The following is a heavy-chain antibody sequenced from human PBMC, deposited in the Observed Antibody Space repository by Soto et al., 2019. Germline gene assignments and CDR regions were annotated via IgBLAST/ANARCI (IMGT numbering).Heavy chain of an antibody. Sequence: SETLSLTCTVSGGSVSSGSYYWSWIRQPPGKGLEWIGYIYYSGSTNYNPSLKSRVTISVDTSKNQFSLKLSSVTAADTAVYYCAREGFLEWLHLDYWGQGTLVTVSS. V-gene: IGHV4-61*01. D-gene: IGHD3-3*01. CDR1: GGSVSSGSYY. J-gene: IGHJ4*02. CDR3: AREGFLEWLHLDY. CDR2: IYYSGST.